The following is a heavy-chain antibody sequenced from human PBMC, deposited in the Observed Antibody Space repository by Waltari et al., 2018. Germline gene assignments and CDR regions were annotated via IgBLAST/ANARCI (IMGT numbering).Heavy chain of an antibody. V-gene: IGHV3-30*02. J-gene: IGHJ5*02. D-gene: IGHD1-26*01. CDR3: AKGSGSYEGFDP. CDR1: GFTFSSFG. Sequence: QLVESGGGVVQPGGSLRLSCAASGFTFSSFGMHWVRQAPGKGLEWVTFIRYDGSNKYYADSVMGRFIISRDNSKNTVYLQMNSLRPEDAAVYYCAKGSGSYEGFDPWGQGTLVTVSS. CDR2: IRYDGSNK.